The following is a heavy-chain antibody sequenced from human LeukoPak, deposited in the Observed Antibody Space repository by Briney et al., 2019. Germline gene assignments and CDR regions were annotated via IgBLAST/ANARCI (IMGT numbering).Heavy chain of an antibody. D-gene: IGHD6-13*01. CDR3: ARRGIAAAAQGGYYFDY. CDR1: GGSISSYY. Sequence: PSETLSLTCTVSGGSISSYYWSWIRQPPGKGLEWIGYIYYSGSTNYNPSLKSRVTISVDTSKNQFSLKLSSVTAADTAVYYCARRGIAAAAQGGYYFDYWGQGTLVTVSS. CDR2: IYYSGST. J-gene: IGHJ4*02. V-gene: IGHV4-59*08.